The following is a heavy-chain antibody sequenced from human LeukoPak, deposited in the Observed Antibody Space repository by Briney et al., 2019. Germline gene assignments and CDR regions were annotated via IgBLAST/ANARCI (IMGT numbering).Heavy chain of an antibody. CDR3: ARTGYSSSWYNGDC. CDR1: GFTFDDYA. CDR2: INWNGGST. Sequence: GGSLRLSCAASGFTFDDYAMRGVRQAPGKGREGVSGINWNGGSTGHADSVKGRFTISRDNAKNSLYLQMKSLRAEDTALYYCARTGYSSSWYNGDCWGQGTLVTVSS. J-gene: IGHJ4*02. V-gene: IGHV3-20*04. D-gene: IGHD6-13*01.